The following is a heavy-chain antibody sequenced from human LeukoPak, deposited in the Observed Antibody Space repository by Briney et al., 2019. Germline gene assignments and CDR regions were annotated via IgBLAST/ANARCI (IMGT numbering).Heavy chain of an antibody. CDR1: GYTLTGYY. D-gene: IGHD6-13*01. V-gene: IGHV1-2*02. CDR2: MKRYGGVT. Sequence: ASVTVSCKASGYTLTGYYMHWVRQAPGHGLEWMGWMKRYGGVTNCAHKFQGRVTMTRVTFISAASMELCMLTSDYTAVYYCARATYTSIWFHDAFDIWGQGTMVTVSS. CDR3: ARATYTSIWFHDAFDI. J-gene: IGHJ3*02.